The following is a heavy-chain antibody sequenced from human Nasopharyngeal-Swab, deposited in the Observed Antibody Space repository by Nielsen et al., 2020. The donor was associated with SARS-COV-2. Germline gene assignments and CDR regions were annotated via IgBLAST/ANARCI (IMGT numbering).Heavy chain of an antibody. Sequence: GESLKISCAASGFSFSSYAMSWVRQAPGKGLEWVSVIFGGDFRTFYADYVKGRFTISRDDSRSPLFLQVTNLRAEDTAIYYCSTGYTSNWRAFDVWGQGTLFTVSS. V-gene: IGHV3-23*03. CDR1: GFSFSSYA. D-gene: IGHD6-13*01. CDR2: IFGGDFRT. CDR3: STGYTSNWRAFDV. J-gene: IGHJ3*01.